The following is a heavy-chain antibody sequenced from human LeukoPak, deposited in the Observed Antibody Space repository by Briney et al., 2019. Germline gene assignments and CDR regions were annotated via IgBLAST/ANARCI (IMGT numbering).Heavy chain of an antibody. CDR3: ARDPRYGDLTLDY. CDR2: IYPGDSDT. Sequence: GAALKISCKGSGSCFASYWIGWGRQMPGKGLEWMGIIYPGDSDTRFSPSFQGQVTISADKSISTASLQWSSLKASDTAMYFCARDPRYGDLTLDYWGQGTLVTVSS. CDR1: GSCFASYW. V-gene: IGHV5-51*01. D-gene: IGHD4-17*01. J-gene: IGHJ4*02.